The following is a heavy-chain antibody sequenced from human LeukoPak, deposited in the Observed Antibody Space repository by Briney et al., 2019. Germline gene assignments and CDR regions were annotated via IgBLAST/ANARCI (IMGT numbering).Heavy chain of an antibody. CDR1: GGSISSGSYY. CDR2: IYTSGST. D-gene: IGHD2-21*02. J-gene: IGHJ4*02. CDR3: AREPAVAYCGGDCYSHPYYFDY. V-gene: IGHV4-61*02. Sequence: PSETLSLTCTVSGGSISSGSYYWSWIRQPAGKGLEWIGRIYTSGSTNYNPSLKSRVTISVDTSKNQFSLKLSSVTAADTAVYYCAREPAVAYCGGDCYSHPYYFDYWGQGTLVTVSS.